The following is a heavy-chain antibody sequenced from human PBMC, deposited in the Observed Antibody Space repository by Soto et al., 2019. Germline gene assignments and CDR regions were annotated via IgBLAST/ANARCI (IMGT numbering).Heavy chain of an antibody. J-gene: IGHJ4*02. V-gene: IGHV3-30*18. CDR1: GFTFSGYG. CDR3: AKDLDYYYDSSGWEY. CDR2: ISYDGSNK. D-gene: IGHD3-22*01. Sequence: QVQLVESGGGVVQPGRSLRLSCAASGFTFSGYGMHWVRQAPGKGLEWVAVISYDGSNKYYADSVKGRFTISRDNSKNTLYLQMNSLRAEDTAASYCAKDLDYYYDSSGWEYWGQGTLVTVSS.